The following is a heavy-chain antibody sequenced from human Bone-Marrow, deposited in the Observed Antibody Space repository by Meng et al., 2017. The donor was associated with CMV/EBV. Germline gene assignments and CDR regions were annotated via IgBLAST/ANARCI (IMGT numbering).Heavy chain of an antibody. D-gene: IGHD1-26*01. CDR3: ARSRYSGSYLDY. V-gene: IGHV3-11*06. CDR2: ISSSSSYT. J-gene: IGHJ4*02. CDR1: GFTFSDYY. Sequence: QGRRGGSGGGLGKPGGSLSLSCAVSGFTFSDYYMSWIRQAPGKGLEWVSYISSSSSYTNYADSVKGRFTISRDNAKNSLYLQMNSLRAEDTAVYYCARSRYSGSYLDYWGQGTLVTVSS.